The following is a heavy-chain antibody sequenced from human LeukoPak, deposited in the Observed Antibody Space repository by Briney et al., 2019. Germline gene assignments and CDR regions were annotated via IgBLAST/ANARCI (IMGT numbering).Heavy chain of an antibody. CDR3: ARDRTRFSSSWPNAFDI. D-gene: IGHD6-13*01. V-gene: IGHV1-18*01. J-gene: IGHJ3*02. CDR1: GYTFTSYG. CDR2: ISAYNGNT. Sequence: ASVKVSCKASGYTFTSYGISWVRQAPGQGLEWMGWISAYNGNTNYAQKLQGRVTMTTDTSTSTAYMELRSRRSDDTAVYYCARDRTRFSSSWPNAFDIWGQGTMVTVSS.